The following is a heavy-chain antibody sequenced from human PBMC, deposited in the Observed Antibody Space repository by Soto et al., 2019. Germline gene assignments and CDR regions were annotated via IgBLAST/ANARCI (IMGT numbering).Heavy chain of an antibody. CDR3: ARQDRVVVEGRWFDP. D-gene: IGHD2-15*01. J-gene: IGHJ5*02. CDR1: GGSISSYY. Sequence: SETLSLTCTVSGGSISSYYWSWIRQPAGKGLEWIGRIYTSGSTNYNPSLKSRVTMSVDTSKNQFSLKLSSVTAADTAVYYCARQDRVVVEGRWFDPWGQGTLVTVS. CDR2: IYTSGST. V-gene: IGHV4-4*07.